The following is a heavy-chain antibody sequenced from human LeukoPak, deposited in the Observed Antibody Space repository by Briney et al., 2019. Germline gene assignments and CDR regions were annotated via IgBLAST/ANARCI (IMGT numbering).Heavy chain of an antibody. CDR1: GYTFTSYY. V-gene: IGHV1-46*01. Sequence: GASVKVSCKASGYTFTSYYMHWVRQAPGQGLEWMGIINPSGGSTSYAQKFQGRVTMTRDMPTSTVYMELSSLRSEDTAVYYCARNSRSGYSSSPFDYWGQGTLVTVSS. J-gene: IGHJ4*02. CDR2: INPSGGST. D-gene: IGHD6-13*01. CDR3: ARNSRSGYSSSPFDY.